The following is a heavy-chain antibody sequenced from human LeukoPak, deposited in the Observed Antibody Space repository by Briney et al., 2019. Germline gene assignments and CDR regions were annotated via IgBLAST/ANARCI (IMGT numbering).Heavy chain of an antibody. CDR2: IYYSGST. CDR3: AGVALSRTIDY. D-gene: IGHD3-16*02. CDR1: GGSISSSSYY. Sequence: PSETLSLTCTVSGGSISSSSYYWGWIRQPPGKGLEWIGSIYYSGSTYYNPSLKSRVTISVDTSKNQFSLKLSSVTAADTAVYYCAGVALSRTIDYWGQGTLVTVSS. V-gene: IGHV4-39*01. J-gene: IGHJ4*02.